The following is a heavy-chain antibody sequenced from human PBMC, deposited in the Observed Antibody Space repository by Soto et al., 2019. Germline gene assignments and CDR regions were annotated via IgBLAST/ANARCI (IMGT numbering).Heavy chain of an antibody. V-gene: IGHV4-31*03. CDR2: IYYSGST. J-gene: IGHJ3*02. Sequence: SETLSLTCTVSGGSISSGGYYWSWIRQHPGKGLEWIGYIYYSGSTYYNPSLKSRVTISVDTSKNQFSLKLSSVTAADMAVYYCAGEARNFNAFDIWGQGTMVTVSS. CDR1: GGSISSGGYY. CDR3: AGEARNFNAFDI.